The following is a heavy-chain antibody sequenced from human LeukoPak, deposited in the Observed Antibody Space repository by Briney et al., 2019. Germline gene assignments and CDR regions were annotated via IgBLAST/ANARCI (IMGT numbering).Heavy chain of an antibody. D-gene: IGHD1-26*01. CDR2: ITWDGGNT. Sequence: PGGSLRLSCAASGFSFDDYAMHWVRQAPGKGLEWVSLITWDGGNTYYADSVKGRFTISRDNAKNSLYLQMNSLRAEDTAVYYCARDIGTGSFYGEYFHHWGQGTLVTVSS. CDR1: GFSFDDYA. V-gene: IGHV3-43D*03. CDR3: ARDIGTGSFYGEYFHH. J-gene: IGHJ1*01.